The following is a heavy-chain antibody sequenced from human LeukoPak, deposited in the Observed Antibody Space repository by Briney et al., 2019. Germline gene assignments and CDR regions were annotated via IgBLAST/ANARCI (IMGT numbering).Heavy chain of an antibody. V-gene: IGHV1-18*01. D-gene: IGHD1-26*01. Sequence: ASVKVSCKASGYTFTSYGISWVRQAPGQGLEWMGWISAYNGNTNYAQKLQGRVTMTTDTSTSTAYMELSSLRSEDTAVYYCASNPIVGATLWAFDIWGQGTMVTVSS. J-gene: IGHJ3*02. CDR2: ISAYNGNT. CDR3: ASNPIVGATLWAFDI. CDR1: GYTFTSYG.